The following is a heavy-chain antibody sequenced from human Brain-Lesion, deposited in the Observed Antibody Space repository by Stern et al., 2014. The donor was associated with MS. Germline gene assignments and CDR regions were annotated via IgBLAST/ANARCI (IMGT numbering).Heavy chain of an antibody. Sequence: QMQLVQSGAEVKKTGSSVKVSCQASGNTFTNRYLHWERQAPGQALEWMGWITPFTGNTNYAQNFQDRVTITMDRSMSTAYMDLSSLRSDDTAIYFCAEGGSYGFVYWGQGTLVTVSS. CDR1: GNTFTNRY. CDR3: AEGGSYGFVY. CDR2: ITPFTGNT. J-gene: IGHJ4*02. V-gene: IGHV1-45*02. D-gene: IGHD4-17*01.